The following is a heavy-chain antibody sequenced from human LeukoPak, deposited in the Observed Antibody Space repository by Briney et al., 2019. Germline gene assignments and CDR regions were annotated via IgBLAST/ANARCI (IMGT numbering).Heavy chain of an antibody. CDR3: AKDMRPHYYYYGMDV. Sequence: PGRSLRLSCAASGFTFDDYAMHWVRQAPGKGLEWVSGISWNSGSIGYADSVKGRFTISRDNAKNSLYLQMNSLRAEDTALYYCAKDMRPHYYYYGMDVWGQGTTVTVSS. CDR1: GFTFDDYA. J-gene: IGHJ6*02. CDR2: ISWNSGSI. V-gene: IGHV3-9*01.